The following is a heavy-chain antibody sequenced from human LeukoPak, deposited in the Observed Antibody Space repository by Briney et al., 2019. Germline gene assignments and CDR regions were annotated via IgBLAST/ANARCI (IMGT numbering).Heavy chain of an antibody. D-gene: IGHD2-8*02. V-gene: IGHV3-9*03. CDR1: GFTFDDYA. J-gene: IGHJ3*02. CDR2: ISWNSGSI. Sequence: GGSLRLSCAASGFTFDDYAMHWVRQAPGKGLEWVSGISWNSGSIDYADSVKGRFTISRDNAKNSLYLQMNSLRAEDMALYYCAKDEFVASDFTGAFDIWSQGTMVTVSS. CDR3: AKDEFVASDFTGAFDI.